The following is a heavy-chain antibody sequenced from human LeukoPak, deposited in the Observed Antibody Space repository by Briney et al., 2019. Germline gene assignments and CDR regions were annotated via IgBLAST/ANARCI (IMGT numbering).Heavy chain of an antibody. Sequence: SETLSLTCTVSGGSVSSSSYYWGWIRQPPGKGLEWIGSIYYSGSTYYNPSLKSRVTISVDTSKNQFSLKLSSVTAADTAVYYCARGTYSGYDPWPSFDIWGQGTMVTVSS. V-gene: IGHV4-39*07. D-gene: IGHD5-12*01. J-gene: IGHJ3*02. CDR3: ARGTYSGYDPWPSFDI. CDR2: IYYSGST. CDR1: GGSVSSSSYY.